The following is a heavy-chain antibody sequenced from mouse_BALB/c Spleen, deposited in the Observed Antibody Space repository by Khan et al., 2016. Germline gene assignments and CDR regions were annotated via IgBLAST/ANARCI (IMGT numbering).Heavy chain of an antibody. D-gene: IGHD1-1*02. CDR1: GFTFTDYY. Sequence: EVELVESGGGLVQPGGSLRLSCATSGFTFTDYYMSWVRQPPGKALEWLGFISTKANGYTTEYSASVKGRFTISRANTHTILHLQINTLRAVDSAAFYCAGLAWYRRGGYFDVWGEGTTVTVSS. CDR3: AGLAWYRRGGYFDV. J-gene: IGHJ1*01. CDR2: ISTKANGYTT. V-gene: IGHV7-3*02.